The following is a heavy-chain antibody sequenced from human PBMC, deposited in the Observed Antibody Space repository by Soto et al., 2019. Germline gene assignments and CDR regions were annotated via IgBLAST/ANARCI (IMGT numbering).Heavy chain of an antibody. Sequence: SVKVSCKASGGTFSSYAISWVRQAPGQGLEWMGGIIPIFGTANYAQKFQGRVTITADESTSTAYMELSSLRSEDTAVYYCARTLARYYGMDVWGQGTTVTVSS. CDR1: GGTFSSYA. CDR2: IIPIFGTA. CDR3: ARTLARYYGMDV. V-gene: IGHV1-69*13. J-gene: IGHJ6*02.